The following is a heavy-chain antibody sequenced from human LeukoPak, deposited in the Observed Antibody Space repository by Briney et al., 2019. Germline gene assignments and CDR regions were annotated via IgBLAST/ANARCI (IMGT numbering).Heavy chain of an antibody. D-gene: IGHD2-21*02. CDR2: INPSGGTT. Sequence: ASVKVSCKASGCDFTSYYMHWVRQAPGQGLEWMGIINPSGGTTSYAQKFQGRVTVTRDTSTSTVYMELSSLRSEDTAVYYCARDLVVVTGLRTRGSFDIWGQGTMVTVSS. V-gene: IGHV1-46*01. CDR3: ARDLVVVTGLRTRGSFDI. CDR1: GCDFTSYY. J-gene: IGHJ3*02.